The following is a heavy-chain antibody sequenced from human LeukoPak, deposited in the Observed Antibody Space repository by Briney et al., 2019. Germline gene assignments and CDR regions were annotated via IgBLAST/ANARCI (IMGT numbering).Heavy chain of an antibody. D-gene: IGHD2-2*02. CDR1: GGPFSGFF. CDR2: INHSGNT. V-gene: IGHV4-34*01. CDR3: ARASSYNVATRYNLAWFGP. J-gene: IGHJ5*02. Sequence: PSETLSLTCADYGGPFSGFFWSWIRQPPGKGLEWIGEINHSGNTNYNPSLKSRVTISIDTSKKQFSLKLTSVTAADTAVYYCARASSYNVATRYNLAWFGPWGQGTLVTVSS.